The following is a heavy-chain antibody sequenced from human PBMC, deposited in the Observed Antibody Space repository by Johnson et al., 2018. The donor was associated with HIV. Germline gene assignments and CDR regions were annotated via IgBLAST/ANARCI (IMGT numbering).Heavy chain of an antibody. Sequence: VQLVESVGGLVQPGRSLRLSCAASGFTFDDYAMHWVRQAPGKGLEWVSGISWNSCSIGYADSVKGRFTISRDISTNTLDLQMNSLRPEDTGVYYCAREDESSGYAGTFDIWGQGTLVTVSS. CDR1: GFTFDDYA. V-gene: IGHV3-9*01. CDR3: AREDESSGYAGTFDI. CDR2: ISWNSCSI. J-gene: IGHJ3*02. D-gene: IGHD3-22*01.